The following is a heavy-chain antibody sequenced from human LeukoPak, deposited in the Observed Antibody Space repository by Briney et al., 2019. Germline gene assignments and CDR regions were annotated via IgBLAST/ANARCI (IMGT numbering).Heavy chain of an antibody. CDR2: IYYSGST. CDR1: GGSISSYY. Sequence: SETLSLTCTVSGGSISSYYWSWIRQPPGKGLEWIGYIYYSGSTNYNPPLKSRVTISVDTSKNQFSLKLSSVTAADTAVYYCARAPYYYDSAYAFDIWGQGTMVTVSS. CDR3: ARAPYYYDSAYAFDI. V-gene: IGHV4-59*01. J-gene: IGHJ3*02. D-gene: IGHD3-22*01.